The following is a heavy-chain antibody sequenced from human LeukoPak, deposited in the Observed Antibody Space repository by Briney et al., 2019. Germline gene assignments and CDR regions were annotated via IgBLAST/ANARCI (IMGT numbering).Heavy chain of an antibody. V-gene: IGHV3-11*01. CDR1: GFTLSNTW. CDR2: ISTRGSTM. Sequence: GCLRHSCAVSGFTLSNTWMSWGRQAPGKGLEWVSYISTRGSTMYYADSVKGRYTISRDNAKNSLYLQMNSLRAEDTAMYYCATPPVGDSGSHSAVDKWGQGTLVTVSS. D-gene: IGHD1-26*01. J-gene: IGHJ4*02. CDR3: ATPPVGDSGSHSAVDK.